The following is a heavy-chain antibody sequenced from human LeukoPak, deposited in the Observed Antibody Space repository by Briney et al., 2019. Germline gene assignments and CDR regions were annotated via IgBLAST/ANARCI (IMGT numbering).Heavy chain of an antibody. CDR3: AKDLRNYYDGSGYSHY. CDR1: GFTFSIYS. Sequence: GGSLRLSCAASGFTFSIYSMKWVRQAPGKGLEWVSAISGNGGSTYYADSVKGRFTISRDNSKNTLYMQMNSLRAEDTAVYYCAKDLRNYYDGSGYSHYWGQGTLVTVSS. D-gene: IGHD3-22*01. J-gene: IGHJ4*02. V-gene: IGHV3-23*01. CDR2: ISGNGGST.